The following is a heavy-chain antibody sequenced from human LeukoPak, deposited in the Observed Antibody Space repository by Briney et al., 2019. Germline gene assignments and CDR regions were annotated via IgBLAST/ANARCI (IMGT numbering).Heavy chain of an antibody. CDR3: ARCGAAVTTHFSH. CDR2: ISASEGTT. CDR1: GYSFSIYG. D-gene: IGHD4-17*01. V-gene: IGHV1-18*01. J-gene: IGHJ4*02. Sequence: AASVKVSCKASGYSFSIYGITWARQAPGQGLEYLGWISASEGTTNYAQKVQDRVTMTTDTSTSKAYLELRSLRSEDTAVYYCARCGAAVTTHFSHWGQGTLVTVSS.